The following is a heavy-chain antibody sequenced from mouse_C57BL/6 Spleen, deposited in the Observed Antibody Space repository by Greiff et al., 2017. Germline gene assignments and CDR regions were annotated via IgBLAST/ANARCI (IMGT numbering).Heavy chain of an antibody. D-gene: IGHD1-1*01. V-gene: IGHV5-16*01. Sequence: EVQVVESDGGLVQPGSSMKLSCTASGFTFSDYSMAWVRQVPEKGLEWVANINYDGSSTYYLDSLKSGFIISRGNAKKSLYQQMSSLKSEDTATYYCGRDNYGNAMDYWGQGTSVTVSS. CDR1: GFTFSDYS. CDR2: INYDGSST. J-gene: IGHJ4*01. CDR3: GRDNYGNAMDY.